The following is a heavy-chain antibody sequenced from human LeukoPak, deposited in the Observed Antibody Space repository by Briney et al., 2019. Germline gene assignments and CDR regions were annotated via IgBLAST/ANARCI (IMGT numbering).Heavy chain of an antibody. CDR2: ISYDGSNK. CDR3: AKDSTIFGVVIIPNYFDY. D-gene: IGHD3-3*01. CDR1: GFTFSSYG. Sequence: GGSLRLSCAASGFTFSSYGMHWVRQAPGKGLEWVAVISYDGSNKYYADSVKGRFTISRDNSKNTLYLQMNSLRAEDTAVYYCAKDSTIFGVVIIPNYFDYWGQGTLVTVSS. J-gene: IGHJ4*02. V-gene: IGHV3-30*18.